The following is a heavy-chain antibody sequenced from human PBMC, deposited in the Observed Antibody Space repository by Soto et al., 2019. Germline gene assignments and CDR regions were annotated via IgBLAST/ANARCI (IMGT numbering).Heavy chain of an antibody. CDR2: ISYDGSNK. CDR1: GFTFSSYG. D-gene: IGHD4-17*01. V-gene: IGHV3-30*03. CDR3: ASGPDPDYGLPFDY. J-gene: IGHJ4*02. Sequence: GGSLRLSCAASGFTFSSYGMHWVRQAPGKGLEWVAVISYDGSNKYYADSVKGRFTISRDNSKNTLYLQMNSLRAEDTAVYYCASGPDPDYGLPFDYWGQGTLVTVSS.